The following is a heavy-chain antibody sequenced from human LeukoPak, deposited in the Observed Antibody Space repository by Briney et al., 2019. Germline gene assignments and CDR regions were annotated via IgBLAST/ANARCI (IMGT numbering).Heavy chain of an antibody. D-gene: IGHD6-19*01. V-gene: IGHV3-23*01. CDR3: AKDSSGWTTTIFDY. CDR2: ISGSGGST. CDR1: GFTFSSYA. Sequence: GGSLRLSCAASGFTFSSYAMSWVRQAPGKGLEWVSAISGSGGSTYYADSVKGRFTISRDNSKNTLYLQMNGLRAEDTAVYYCAKDSSGWTTTIFDYWGQGTLVTVSS. J-gene: IGHJ4*02.